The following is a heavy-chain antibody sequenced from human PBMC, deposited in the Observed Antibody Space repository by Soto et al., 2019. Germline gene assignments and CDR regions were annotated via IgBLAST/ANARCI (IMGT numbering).Heavy chain of an antibody. CDR2: INPNRDET. V-gene: IGHV1-2*02. CDR3: ARKHSLDYIRWGLDP. J-gene: IGHJ5*02. Sequence: AVKVSRKASRYPFRDNQSHGLGRAPAQDGEGMGRINPNRDETKYAQKFQDRVTMTRETANDTAYFEVKGRTSDATAYYYCARKHSLDYIRWGLDPWGQGTLVTVSS. D-gene: IGHD4-4*01. CDR1: RYPFRDNQ.